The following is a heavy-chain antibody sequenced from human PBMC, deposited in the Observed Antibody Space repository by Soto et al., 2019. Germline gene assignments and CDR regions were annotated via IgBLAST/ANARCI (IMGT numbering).Heavy chain of an antibody. V-gene: IGHV4-59*08. Sequence: QVQLQESGPGLVKPSETLSLTCTVSGGSITNYYCSWFRQPPGKGLEWIGYINYDGYSAYNLSLKRRVTLSMDASKPQFSLMLESVTATDTAVYCARHGFGPLHGLVDVWGPGTTVIVSS. J-gene: IGHJ6*02. CDR1: GGSITNYY. CDR2: INYDGYS. CDR3: ARHGFGPLHGLVDV. D-gene: IGHD3-10*01.